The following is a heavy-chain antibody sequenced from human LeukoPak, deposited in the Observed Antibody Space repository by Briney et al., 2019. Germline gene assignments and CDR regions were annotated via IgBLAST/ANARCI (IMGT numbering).Heavy chain of an antibody. CDR1: GGTFSSYA. V-gene: IGHV1-69*04. CDR3: ARAYRRDYYGSGSYGGWFDP. J-gene: IGHJ5*02. D-gene: IGHD3-10*01. Sequence: ASVKVSCKASGGTFSSYAISWVRQAPGQGLEWMGRIIPILGIANYAQKFQGRVTITADKSTSTAYMELSSLRSEDTAVYYCARAYRRDYYGSGSYGGWFDPWGQGTLVTVSS. CDR2: IIPILGIA.